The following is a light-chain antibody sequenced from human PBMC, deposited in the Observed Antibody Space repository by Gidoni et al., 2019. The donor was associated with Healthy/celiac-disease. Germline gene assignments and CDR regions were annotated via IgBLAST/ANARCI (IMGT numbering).Light chain of an antibody. V-gene: IGKV3-15*01. CDR3: QQYNNWPPFT. CDR1: QSVSSN. Sequence: EIVMTQSPATLSVSPGERATLSCRASQSVSSNLAWYQQKPGQAPRLLLYGASTSATGIPARFSGSGSGTEFTLTISSLQSEDFAVYYCQQYNNWPPFTFXQXTRLEIK. J-gene: IGKJ5*01. CDR2: GAS.